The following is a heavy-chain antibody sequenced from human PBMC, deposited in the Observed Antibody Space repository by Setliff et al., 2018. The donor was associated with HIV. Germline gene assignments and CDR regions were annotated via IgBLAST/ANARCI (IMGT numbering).Heavy chain of an antibody. V-gene: IGHV2-70*11. CDR3: ARIQGAYCGADEGVDY. D-gene: IGHD2-21*02. J-gene: IGHJ4*02. CDR1: GFSLSTSGMC. CDR2: IDWDDDK. Sequence: SGPTLVNPTQTLTLTCTFSGFSLSTSGMCVSWIRQPPGKALEWLARIDWDDDKYYHTSLRTRLTISKDTSKNQVVLKMTNMDPVDTATYYCARIQGAYCGADEGVDYWGQGTLVTVSS.